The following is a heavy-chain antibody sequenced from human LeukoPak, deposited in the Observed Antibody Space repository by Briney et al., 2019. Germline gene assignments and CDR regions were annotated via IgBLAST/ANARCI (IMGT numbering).Heavy chain of an antibody. CDR1: GGSITSTNW. V-gene: IGHV4-4*02. D-gene: IGHD1-26*01. Sequence: SGTLSLTCGVSGGSITSTNWCSWVRQPPGQGLEWIGEISLTGRTNYNPSLIGRVIMSLDESRNQLSLTLTSVTAADTAMYYCTRESGPYCPFGYWGQGTLVTVSS. J-gene: IGHJ4*02. CDR3: TRESGPYCPFGY. CDR2: ISLTGRT.